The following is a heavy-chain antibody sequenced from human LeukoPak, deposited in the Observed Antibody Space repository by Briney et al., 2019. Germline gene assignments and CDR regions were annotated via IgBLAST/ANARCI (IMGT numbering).Heavy chain of an antibody. V-gene: IGHV4-4*09. CDR3: ARARGSSLFDI. CDR2: IYTSGST. J-gene: IGHJ3*02. CDR1: GGSISSYY. D-gene: IGHD6-13*01. Sequence: PSETLSLTCTVSGGSISSYYWSWIRQPPGKGLEWIGYIYTSGSTNYNPSLKSRVTISVDTSKNQFSLKLSSVTAADTAVYYCARARGSSLFDIWGQGTMVTVSS.